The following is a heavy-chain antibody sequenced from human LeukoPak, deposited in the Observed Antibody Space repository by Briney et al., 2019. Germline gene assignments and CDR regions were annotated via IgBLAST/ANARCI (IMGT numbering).Heavy chain of an antibody. D-gene: IGHD1-1*01. V-gene: IGHV3-23*01. J-gene: IGHJ4*02. CDR3: ATDLRGTLSSRGPFEY. Sequence: PGGSLRLSCAASGFTFSSYAMSWVRQAPEKGLEWVSAISGNGDITYYADTVKGRFSGSRDNSKNTLYLQLNSLRAEDTAVYYCATDLRGTLSSRGPFEYWGQGTLVTVSS. CDR2: ISGNGDIT. CDR1: GFTFSSYA.